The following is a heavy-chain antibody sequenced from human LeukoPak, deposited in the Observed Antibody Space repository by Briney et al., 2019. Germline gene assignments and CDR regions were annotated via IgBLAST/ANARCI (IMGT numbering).Heavy chain of an antibody. J-gene: IGHJ6*03. CDR2: INPNSGAT. Sequence: GASVKVFCKSSGYTFTGYYLHWVRQAPGQGLEGMGWINPNSGATKYAQKFQGRVTMTRDTSISAAYMELRRLRSDDTAVYYRARRNYYPSRASDYYMDVWGKGTTVTISS. CDR1: GYTFTGYY. V-gene: IGHV1-2*02. CDR3: ARRNYYPSRASDYYMDV. D-gene: IGHD1-26*01.